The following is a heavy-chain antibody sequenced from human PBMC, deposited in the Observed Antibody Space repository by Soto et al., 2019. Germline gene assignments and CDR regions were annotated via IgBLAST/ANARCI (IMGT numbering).Heavy chain of an antibody. CDR2: VFHTGDT. D-gene: IGHD7-27*01. Sequence: PSETLSLTCAVSGDSISSRVWWTWVRQPPGKGLEWIGEVFHTGDTYFNPSLRSRVAMSVDKSTNEFSLKVTSVTAADTAIYYCARKAWVRFDYWGQGALVTGSS. V-gene: IGHV4-4*02. CDR3: ARKAWVRFDY. J-gene: IGHJ4*02. CDR1: GDSISSRVW.